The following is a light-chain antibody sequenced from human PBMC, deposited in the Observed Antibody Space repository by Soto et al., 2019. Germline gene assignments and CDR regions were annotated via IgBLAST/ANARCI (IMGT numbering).Light chain of an antibody. CDR2: GAS. CDR1: PSVTNF. CDR3: QQYGSSPVT. V-gene: IGKV3-20*01. Sequence: EIVLTQSPATLFLSPWVRATLFCMASPSVTNFLAWYQQKPGQAPRLLIYGASSRATGIPDRFSGSGSGTDFTLTISRLEPEDFAVYYCQQYGSSPVTFGQGTKVDIK. J-gene: IGKJ1*01.